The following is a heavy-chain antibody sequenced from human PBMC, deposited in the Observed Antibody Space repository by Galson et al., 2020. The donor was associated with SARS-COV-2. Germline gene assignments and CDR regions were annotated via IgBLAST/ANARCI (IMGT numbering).Heavy chain of an antibody. J-gene: IGHJ6*04. Sequence: GESLKISCKGSGYSFTSYWIGWVRQLPGKGLEWMGIIYPGDSDTRYSPSFPGQVTISADKSISTDYLQWSSLKASDTAMYYCARHMGRGSGLYSARKYGMDVWGGGTTVNVSS. CDR3: ARHMGRGSGLYSARKYGMDV. V-gene: IGHV5-51*01. CDR1: GYSFTSYW. D-gene: IGHD3-10*01. CDR2: IYPGDSDT.